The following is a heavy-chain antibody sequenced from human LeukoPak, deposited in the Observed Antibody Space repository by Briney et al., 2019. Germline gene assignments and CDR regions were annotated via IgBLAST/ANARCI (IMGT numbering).Heavy chain of an antibody. CDR2: IIPIFGTA. D-gene: IGHD1-1*01. Sequence: SVEVSCKASGYTFTSYYMHWVRQAPGQGLEWMGGIIPIFGTANYAQKFQGRVTVTTDDSTSTAFMELSSLRSEDTAVYYCATYMLRDNWNVHTFDSWGQGTLVTVSS. V-gene: IGHV1-69*05. CDR1: GYTFTSYY. J-gene: IGHJ4*02. CDR3: ATYMLRDNWNVHTFDS.